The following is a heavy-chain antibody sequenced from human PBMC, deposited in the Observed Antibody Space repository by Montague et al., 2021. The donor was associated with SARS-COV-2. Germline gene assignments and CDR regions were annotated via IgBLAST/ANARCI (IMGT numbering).Heavy chain of an antibody. CDR3: ARNPHRTYFYGSGIYLLNHSFDY. D-gene: IGHD3-10*01. CDR2: INYDGSEM. V-gene: IGHV3-7*01. J-gene: IGHJ4*02. Sequence: SLSLSCAASGFTLYAYWMNWVRQAPGKGLEWVANINYDGSEMYYVGSVKGRFTISRDNANNALHLQMNNLRAADTAVYFCARNPHRTYFYGSGIYLLNHSFDYWGPGTLVTVSS. CDR1: GFTLYAYW.